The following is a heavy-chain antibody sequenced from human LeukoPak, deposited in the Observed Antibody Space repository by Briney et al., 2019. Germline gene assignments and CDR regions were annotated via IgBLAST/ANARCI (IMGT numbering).Heavy chain of an antibody. CDR1: GFTFSNYN. Sequence: PGGSLRLSCAASGFTFSNYNMTWVRQAPGKGLEWLSYISSSSSTIYYADSVKGRFTISRDNAKNSLYLQMNSLRAEDTAVYYCARGPLDYWGQGTLVTVSS. CDR2: ISSSSSTI. CDR3: ARGPLDY. V-gene: IGHV3-48*01. J-gene: IGHJ4*02.